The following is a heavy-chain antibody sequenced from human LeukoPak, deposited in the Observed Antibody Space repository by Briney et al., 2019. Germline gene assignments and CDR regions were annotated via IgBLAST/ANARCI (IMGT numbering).Heavy chain of an antibody. CDR1: GFTFSSYA. Sequence: GGSLRLSCAASGFTFSSYAMSWVRQAPGKGLEWVSAISDNGDDTKYAASVKGRFTISRDNSKNTLYLQMNSLRVEDTAIYYCGRDWKLDYWGQGTLVTVSS. CDR2: ISDNGDDT. D-gene: IGHD1-1*01. CDR3: GRDWKLDY. J-gene: IGHJ4*02. V-gene: IGHV3-23*01.